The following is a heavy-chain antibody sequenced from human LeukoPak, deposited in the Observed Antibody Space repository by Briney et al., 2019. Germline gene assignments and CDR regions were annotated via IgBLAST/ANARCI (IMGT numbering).Heavy chain of an antibody. J-gene: IGHJ4*02. CDR2: IYYSGGT. CDR3: ARLSSRYCSGGSCSLHY. Sequence: SETLSLTCTVSGGSISSSSYYWGWIRQPPGKGLEWIGSIYYSGGTYYNPSLKSRVTISVDTSKNQFSLQLSPVTAADTAVYYCARLSSRYCSGGSCSLHYWGQGTLVTVSS. D-gene: IGHD2-15*01. CDR1: GGSISSSSYY. V-gene: IGHV4-39*01.